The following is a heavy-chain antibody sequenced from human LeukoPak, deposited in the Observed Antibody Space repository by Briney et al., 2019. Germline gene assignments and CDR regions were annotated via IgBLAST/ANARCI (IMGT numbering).Heavy chain of an antibody. D-gene: IGHD3-9*01. V-gene: IGHV4-34*01. CDR2: INHTGST. J-gene: IGHJ6*03. CDR1: GGSFSAYY. CDR3: ARGDNYYYYYYMDV. Sequence: SETLSLTCAVYGGSFSAYYWSWIRQPPGKGLEWIGEINHTGSTNYNPSLKSRVTISVDTSKNQFSLKLSSVTAADTAVYYCARGDNYYYYYYMDVWGKGTTVTVSS.